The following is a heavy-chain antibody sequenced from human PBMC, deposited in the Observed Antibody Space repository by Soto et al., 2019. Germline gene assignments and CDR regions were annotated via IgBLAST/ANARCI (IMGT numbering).Heavy chain of an antibody. CDR2: ISYDGSTR. Sequence: QVQLVESGGGVVQPGRSLRLSCAASGFTFSTNAMHWVRQAPGKGLEWVAVISYDGSTRYYADSMKGRSTISRDNSKNTLYLQMNNLRAEDTAVYYCAKQFSGWSYYFDYWGQGTLVTVSS. D-gene: IGHD6-19*01. CDR1: GFTFSTNA. J-gene: IGHJ4*02. V-gene: IGHV3-30-3*02. CDR3: AKQFSGWSYYFDY.